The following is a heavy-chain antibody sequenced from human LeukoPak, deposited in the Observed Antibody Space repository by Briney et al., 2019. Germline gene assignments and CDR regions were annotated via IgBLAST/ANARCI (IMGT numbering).Heavy chain of an antibody. CDR3: AKGYDSSGTGTFDY. CDR1: GFTFSSYA. D-gene: IGHD3-22*01. V-gene: IGHV3-23*01. Sequence: PGGPLRLSCAASGFTFSSYAMSWVRQTPGKGLEWVSAISGSGGSTYHADSVKGRFTISRDNSKNTLYLQMNSLRAEDTAVYYCAKGYDSSGTGTFDYWGQGTLVTVSS. CDR2: ISGSGGST. J-gene: IGHJ4*02.